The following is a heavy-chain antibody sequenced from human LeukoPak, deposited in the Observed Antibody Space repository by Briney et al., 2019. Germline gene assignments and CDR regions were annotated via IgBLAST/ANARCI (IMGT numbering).Heavy chain of an antibody. V-gene: IGHV1-69*06. Sequence: SVKVSCKASGYTFTGYYMHWVRQAPGQGLEWMGGIIPTFGSPNYAQTFQGRLTITADISTNTAYMELSNLRSEDTAVYYCAAGAVDNWNSGKLIDCWGQGTLVTVSS. CDR2: IIPTFGSP. J-gene: IGHJ4*02. D-gene: IGHD1-7*01. CDR3: AAGAVDNWNSGKLIDC. CDR1: GYTFTGYY.